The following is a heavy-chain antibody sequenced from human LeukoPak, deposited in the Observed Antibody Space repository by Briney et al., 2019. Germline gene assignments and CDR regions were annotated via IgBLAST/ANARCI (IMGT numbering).Heavy chain of an antibody. J-gene: IGHJ4*02. CDR2: ISGSGSNT. CDR1: GFTFSSYA. D-gene: IGHD3-10*01. V-gene: IGHV3-23*01. Sequence: PGGSLRLSCAASGFTFSSYAMSWVRQAPGKGLEWVSSISGSGSNTYYADSVKGRFTISRDNSKNILCLQMNSLRAEDTAIYYCAKDQRGYGRIVDYWGQGTLVTISS. CDR3: AKDQRGYGRIVDY.